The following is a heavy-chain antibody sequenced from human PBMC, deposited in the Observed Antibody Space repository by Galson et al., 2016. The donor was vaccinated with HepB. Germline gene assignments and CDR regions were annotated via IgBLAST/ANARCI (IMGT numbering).Heavy chain of an antibody. CDR2: IFWDDDQ. CDR1: GFSLSTNGVG. V-gene: IGHV2-5*02. D-gene: IGHD2-15*01. CDR3: AHRPPTAVGGTYCFDH. Sequence: PALVKPTQTLTLTCTFSGFSLSTNGVGVGWIRQPPGKALEWVALIFWDDDQRYSPSLKNRLTITKDTAKNQVVLTMTNMDPVDTATYYCAHRPPTAVGGTYCFDHGGQGTLVTVSS. J-gene: IGHJ4*02.